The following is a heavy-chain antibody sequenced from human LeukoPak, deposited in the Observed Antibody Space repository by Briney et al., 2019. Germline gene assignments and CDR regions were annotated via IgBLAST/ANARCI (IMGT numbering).Heavy chain of an antibody. CDR2: IYYSGST. V-gene: IGHV4-59*08. D-gene: IGHD3-22*01. J-gene: IGHJ3*02. Sequence: SETLSLTCTVSGGSISSYYWSWIRQPPGKGLEWIGYIYYSGSTNYNPSLKSRVTISVDTSKNQFSLKLSSVTAADTAVYYCARHSTMIRGAFDIWGQGTMVTVSS. CDR3: ARHSTMIRGAFDI. CDR1: GGSISSYY.